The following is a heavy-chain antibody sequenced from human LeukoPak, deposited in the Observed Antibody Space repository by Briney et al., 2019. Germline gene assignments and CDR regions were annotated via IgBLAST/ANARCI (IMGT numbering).Heavy chain of an antibody. Sequence: SETLSLTCTVSGGSVTSSDYYWGWIRQLPGKGLEWIVSINHSGDINYNAPLKSRVTISIDASKNQFFFKLTDVTAADTAVYCARQTRSTGTTANWFGPWGQGTLVTVSS. CDR1: GGSVTSSDYY. CDR3: ARQTRSTGTTANWFGP. CDR2: INHSGDI. J-gene: IGHJ5*02. V-gene: IGHV4-39*01. D-gene: IGHD4-17*01.